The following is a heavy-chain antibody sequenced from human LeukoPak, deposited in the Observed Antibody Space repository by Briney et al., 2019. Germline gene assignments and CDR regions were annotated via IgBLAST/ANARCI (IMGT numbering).Heavy chain of an antibody. V-gene: IGHV3-74*01. D-gene: IGHD2-15*01. J-gene: IGHJ5*02. CDR2: LGTDGTYT. CDR3: VRDPSSSGKWFDL. CDR1: GFNLIDYW. Sequence: GGSLRLSCVASGFNLIDYWMHWVRQAPGKGLVWVSRLGTDGTYTNYADSVKGRFTISRDNAKNTLYLQMDSLRAEDTAFYYCVRDPSSSGKWFDLWGQGTLVTVSS.